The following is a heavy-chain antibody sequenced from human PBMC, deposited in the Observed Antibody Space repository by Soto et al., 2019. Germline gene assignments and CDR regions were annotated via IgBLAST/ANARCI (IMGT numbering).Heavy chain of an antibody. D-gene: IGHD6-13*01. CDR3: AAGEASSRNLAPYYLDF. CDR2: IHYSGTT. V-gene: IGHV4-59*01. J-gene: IGHJ4*02. Sequence: SETLSLTCTVSGGSMRGYFWTWVRQPPGKGLEWIGDIHYSGTTSFFPSYNPSLRSRVPISEDTSKTQFPLKLLSVTTADTAVYFCAAGEASSRNLAPYYLDFWGQGTLVTVSS. CDR1: GGSMRGYF.